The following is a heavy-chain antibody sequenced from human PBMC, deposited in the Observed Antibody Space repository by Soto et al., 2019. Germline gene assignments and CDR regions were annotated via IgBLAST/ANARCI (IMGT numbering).Heavy chain of an antibody. D-gene: IGHD3-22*01. CDR2: IYYSGTT. J-gene: IGHJ4*02. CDR1: GDSISSGGYY. Sequence: QVQLQESGPGLVKPSQTLSLTCTVSGDSISSGGYYWSWIRQHPGKGLEWIGYIYYSGTTYYNPSLESRVNISADTSENQFSLKVNSVTVADTAVYYCASTYYTGSSGPFDYWGQGTLVTVSS. CDR3: ASTYYTGSSGPFDY. V-gene: IGHV4-31*03.